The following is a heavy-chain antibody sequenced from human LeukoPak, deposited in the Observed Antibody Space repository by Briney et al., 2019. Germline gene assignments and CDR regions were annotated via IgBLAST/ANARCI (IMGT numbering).Heavy chain of an antibody. V-gene: IGHV1-8*03. CDR3: AREYSSSGFDY. Sequence: ASVKVSCKASGYTFTSYDINWVRQATGQGLEWMGWMNPNSGNTGYAQRFQGRVTITRNTSISTAYMELSSLRSEDTAVYYCAREYSSSGFDYWGQGTLVTVSS. D-gene: IGHD6-6*01. CDR2: MNPNSGNT. CDR1: GYTFTSYD. J-gene: IGHJ4*02.